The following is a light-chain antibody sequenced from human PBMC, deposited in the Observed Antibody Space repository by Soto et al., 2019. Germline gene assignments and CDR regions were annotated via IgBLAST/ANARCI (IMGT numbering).Light chain of an antibody. CDR1: QSVSSY. V-gene: IGKV3-11*01. J-gene: IGKJ3*01. Sequence: EILLTKSPATLSLSPGERATLSCRASQSVSSYLAWYQQKPGQAPRLLIYDASNRATGIPARFSGSGSGTDFTLTISSLEPEDFAVYYCQQRSNWPTFGPGTKVDIK. CDR3: QQRSNWPT. CDR2: DAS.